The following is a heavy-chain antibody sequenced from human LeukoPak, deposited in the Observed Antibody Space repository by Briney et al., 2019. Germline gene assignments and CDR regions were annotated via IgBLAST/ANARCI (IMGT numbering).Heavy chain of an antibody. Sequence: GGSLRLSCAASGFTFSSYEMNWVRQAPGKGLEWVSYISSSGSTIYHADSVKGRFNISRDNAKNSLYLQMNSLRAEDTAVYYCARDGAGYNWNDETDYYYYYYMDVWGKGTTVTVSS. CDR3: ARDGAGYNWNDETDYYYYYYMDV. CDR2: ISSSGSTI. CDR1: GFTFSSYE. D-gene: IGHD1-20*01. V-gene: IGHV3-48*03. J-gene: IGHJ6*03.